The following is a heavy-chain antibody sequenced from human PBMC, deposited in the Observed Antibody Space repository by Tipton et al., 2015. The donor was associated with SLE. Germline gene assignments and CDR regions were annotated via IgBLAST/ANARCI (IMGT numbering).Heavy chain of an antibody. Sequence: TLSLTCTVSGGSITAHYWSWIRQPPGKGLEWIGYIYDSGSAIYNTSHRSRATISVDASKEQFSLKLSSVTAADTAVYYCARGDVLRFLQGSPIGAFDIWGQGTVVTVSS. V-gene: IGHV4-59*11. D-gene: IGHD3-3*01. CDR3: ARGDVLRFLQGSPIGAFDI. CDR2: IYDSGSA. J-gene: IGHJ3*02. CDR1: GGSITAHY.